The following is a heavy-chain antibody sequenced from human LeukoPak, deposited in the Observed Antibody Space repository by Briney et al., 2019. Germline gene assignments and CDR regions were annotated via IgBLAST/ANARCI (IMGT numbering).Heavy chain of an antibody. CDR2: IYHSGST. D-gene: IGHD2-15*01. J-gene: IGHJ4*02. V-gene: IGHV4-4*02. CDR3: ARDAPSCSGGSCYPSDY. Sequence: SGTLSLTCAVSGGSISSSNWWSWVRQPPGKGLEWIGEIYHSGSTNYNPSLKSRVTISVDKSKNQFSLKLSSVTAADTAVYYCARDAPSCSGGSCYPSDYWGQGTLVTVSS. CDR1: GGSISSSNW.